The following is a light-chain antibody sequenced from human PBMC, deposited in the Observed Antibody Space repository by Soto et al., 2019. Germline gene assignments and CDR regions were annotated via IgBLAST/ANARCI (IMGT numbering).Light chain of an antibody. CDR1: SSNVGSNA. CDR3: AAWGARLNTWV. J-gene: IGLJ3*02. CDR2: SED. V-gene: IGLV1-44*01. Sequence: QSVLTQPPSASGTPGQRVTISCSGSSSNVGSNAVSWYQHFPGTAPTVLMYSEDQRPSGVPDRFSGSKSGTSASLAISGLRAEDEADYFCAAWGARLNTWVFGGGTKLTVL.